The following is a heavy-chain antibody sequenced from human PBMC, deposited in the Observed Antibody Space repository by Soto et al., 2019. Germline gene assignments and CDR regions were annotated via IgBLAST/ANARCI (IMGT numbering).Heavy chain of an antibody. CDR3: VRDLYFAFDI. CDR2: IGAGSTSI. Sequence: GGSLRLSCAASGFTFSSYSMNWVRQAPGNGLEWISYIGAGSTSIHYADSVKGRFTISRDNAKNSLYLQMNSLRAEDTAMYYCVRDLYFAFDIWGQGTMVTVSS. D-gene: IGHD2-15*01. V-gene: IGHV3-48*01. CDR1: GFTFSSYS. J-gene: IGHJ3*02.